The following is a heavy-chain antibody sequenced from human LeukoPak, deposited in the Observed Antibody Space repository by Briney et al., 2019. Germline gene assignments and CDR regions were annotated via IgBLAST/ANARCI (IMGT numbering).Heavy chain of an antibody. CDR2: IYYTGTT. D-gene: IGHD6-13*01. V-gene: IGHV4-59*08. CDR1: GGSISGTYY. CDR3: ARVPYKSIAAAGIYYYYYYGMDV. J-gene: IGHJ6*02. Sequence: SETLSLTCTVSGGSISGTYYWRWIRQPPGKGLEWIGYIYYTGTTDSNPSLKSRVTISLDTSKNQFSLNLSSVTAADTAVYYCARVPYKSIAAAGIYYYYYYGMDVWGQGTTVTVSS.